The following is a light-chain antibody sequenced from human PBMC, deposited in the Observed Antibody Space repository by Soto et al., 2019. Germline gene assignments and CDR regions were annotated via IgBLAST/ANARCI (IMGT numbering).Light chain of an antibody. CDR1: QTIMTY. CDR3: QQSYSAPRT. J-gene: IGKJ1*01. V-gene: IGKV1-39*01. CDR2: TAS. Sequence: DIQMTQSPSSLSASIGDRVTLTCRASQTIMTYLNWYQQKPGGAPKLLIYTASTLQTGVPSRFSGTGSGTDFTLTISGLQHEDFATYYCQQSYSAPRTFGQGTKVDIK.